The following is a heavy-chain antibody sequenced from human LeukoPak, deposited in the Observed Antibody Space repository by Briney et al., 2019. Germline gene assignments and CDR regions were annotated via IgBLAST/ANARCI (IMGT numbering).Heavy chain of an antibody. CDR2: INQDGSEK. CDR1: GFSISSYW. Sequence: PGGSLRLSCVVSGFSISSYWMSWVRQAPGKGLEWVAKINQDGSEKYYLDSVRGRFTISRDSAKNSLYVQMDSLRAEDTAVYYCARDGISSGPGADWGQGTLVTVSS. D-gene: IGHD6-19*01. J-gene: IGHJ4*02. CDR3: ARDGISSGPGAD. V-gene: IGHV3-7*04.